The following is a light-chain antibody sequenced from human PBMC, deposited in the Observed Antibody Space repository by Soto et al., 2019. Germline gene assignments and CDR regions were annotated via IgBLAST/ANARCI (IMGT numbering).Light chain of an antibody. J-gene: IGKJ2*01. CDR2: GAS. V-gene: IGKV3-15*01. CDR3: QHHNTWPYT. CDR1: QSVTSN. Sequence: EIVMTQSPATLSMSPGERATLSCWASQSVTSNLAWYQQKPGQAPRLLIYGASTRVTGIPARFSGSGSGTEFTLTISSLQSEDFAVYYCQHHNTWPYTFGQGTRLEIK.